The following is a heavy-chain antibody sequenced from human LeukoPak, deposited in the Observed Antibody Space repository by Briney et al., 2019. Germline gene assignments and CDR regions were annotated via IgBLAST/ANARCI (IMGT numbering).Heavy chain of an antibody. CDR2: IYTSGST. CDR1: GGSISSYY. CDR3: ARPSIAPGPFDI. V-gene: IGHV4-4*07. Sequence: SETLSLTCTVSGGSISSYYWSWIRQPAGKGLEWIGRIYTSGSTNYNLSLKSRVTMSVDTSKNQFSLKLSSVTAADTAVYYCARPSIAPGPFDIWGQGTMVTVSS. J-gene: IGHJ3*02.